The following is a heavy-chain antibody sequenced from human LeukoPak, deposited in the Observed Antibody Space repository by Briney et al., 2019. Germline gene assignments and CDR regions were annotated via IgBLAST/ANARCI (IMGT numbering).Heavy chain of an antibody. J-gene: IGHJ4*02. CDR1: GGSISNSSYY. D-gene: IGHD6-13*01. CDR3: ARIIAAAGQNNFDY. CDR2: IYYSGST. V-gene: IGHV4-39*07. Sequence: PSETLSLTCTVSGGSISNSSYYWGWIRQPPGKGLEWIGSIYYSGSTYYNPSLKSRVTISVDTSKNQFSLKLSSVTAADTAVYYCARIIAAAGQNNFDYWGQGTLVTVSS.